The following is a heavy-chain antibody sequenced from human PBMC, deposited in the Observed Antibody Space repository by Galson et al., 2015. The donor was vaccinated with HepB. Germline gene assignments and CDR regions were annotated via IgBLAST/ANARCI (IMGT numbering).Heavy chain of an antibody. D-gene: IGHD5-18*01. CDR1: GYTFTGYY. CDR3: ARVGRGYTYGNFDY. Sequence: SVKVSCKASGYTFTGYYMHWVRQAPGQGLEWMGWINTHSGGTNYAQKFQSWVTMTRDTSISTAYMEFSRLRSDDTAVYYCARVGRGYTYGNFDYWGQGTLVTVSS. V-gene: IGHV1-2*04. J-gene: IGHJ4*02. CDR2: INTHSGGT.